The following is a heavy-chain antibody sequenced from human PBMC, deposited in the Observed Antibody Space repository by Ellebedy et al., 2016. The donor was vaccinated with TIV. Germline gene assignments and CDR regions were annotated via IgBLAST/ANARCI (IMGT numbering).Heavy chain of an antibody. D-gene: IGHD6-13*01. J-gene: IGHJ5*02. CDR2: INPSGGST. CDR3: ARARGEQQLVYDP. Sequence: ASVKVSCXASGYTFTSYYMHWVRQAPGQGLEWMGIINPSGGSTSYAQKFQGRVTMTRDTSTSTVYMELSSLRSEDTAVYYCARARGEQQLVYDPWGQGTLVTVSS. CDR1: GYTFTSYY. V-gene: IGHV1-46*01.